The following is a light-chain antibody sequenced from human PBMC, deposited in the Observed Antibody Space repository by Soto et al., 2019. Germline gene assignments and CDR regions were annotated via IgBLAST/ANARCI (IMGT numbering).Light chain of an antibody. J-gene: IGKJ1*01. CDR1: QGISSW. CDR3: QQANSFPPT. V-gene: IGKV1-12*01. CDR2: SAS. Sequence: DIQMTQSPSSVSASVGDRVTITCRASQGISSWLVWYQQRPGRAPKALIYSASNLQSGVPSRFSGSGSGTDFTLTISSLQPEDFATYYCQQANSFPPTFGQGTKVDI.